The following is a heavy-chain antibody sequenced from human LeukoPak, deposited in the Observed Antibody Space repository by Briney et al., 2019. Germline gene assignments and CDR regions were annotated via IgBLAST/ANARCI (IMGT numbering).Heavy chain of an antibody. V-gene: IGHV3-21*01. CDR1: GFTFSSYS. J-gene: IGHJ4*02. CDR3: ARDTREGRSWYAWADY. Sequence: GGSLRLSCAASGFTFSSYSMNWVRQAPGKGLEWVSSISSSSSYIYYADSVKGRFTISRDNAKNSLYLQMNSLRAEDTAVYYCARDTREGRSWYAWADYWGQGTLVTVSS. D-gene: IGHD6-13*01. CDR2: ISSSSSYI.